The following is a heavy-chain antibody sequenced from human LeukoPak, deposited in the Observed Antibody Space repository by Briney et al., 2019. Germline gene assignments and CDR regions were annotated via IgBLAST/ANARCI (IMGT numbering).Heavy chain of an antibody. CDR1: GGSISSSSYY. Sequence: TSETLSLTCTVSGGSISSSSYYWGWIRQPPGKGLEWIGSIYYSGSTYYNPSLKSRVTISVDKSKNQFSLKLSSVTAADTAVYYCAAVVVPAAMYNYMDVWSKGTTVTVSS. V-gene: IGHV4-39*01. D-gene: IGHD2-2*01. CDR2: IYYSGST. CDR3: AAVVVPAAMYNYMDV. J-gene: IGHJ6*03.